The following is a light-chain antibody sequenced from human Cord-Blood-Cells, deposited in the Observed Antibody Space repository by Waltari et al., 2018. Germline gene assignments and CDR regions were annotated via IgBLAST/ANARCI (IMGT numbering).Light chain of an antibody. CDR1: SSDVGGYNY. J-gene: IGLJ1*01. CDR2: EVS. Sequence: QSALTQPASVSGSPGQSITISCPGTSSDVGGYNYVSWYQQHPGKAPKLMIYEVSNRPSGVSNRFSGSKPGNTASLTISGLQAEDEADYYCSSYTSSSTQVFGTGTKVTVL. V-gene: IGLV2-14*01. CDR3: SSYTSSSTQV.